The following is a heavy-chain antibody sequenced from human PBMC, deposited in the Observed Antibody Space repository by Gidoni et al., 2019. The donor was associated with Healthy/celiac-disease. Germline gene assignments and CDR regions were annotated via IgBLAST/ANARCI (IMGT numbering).Heavy chain of an antibody. CDR2: IYPSGST. D-gene: IGHD3-22*01. J-gene: IGHJ5*02. CDR3: ARVDTMIQNWFDP. CDR1: GGSISSSNG. V-gene: IGHV4-4*02. Sequence: QVQLPESGPGLVKPSGTLSLTCAVSGGSISSSNGWSWVRQPPGKVLEWVGEIYPSGSTNYNPSLKSRVTISVDKSKNQFSLKLSSVTAADTAVYYCARVDTMIQNWFDPWGQGTLVTVSS.